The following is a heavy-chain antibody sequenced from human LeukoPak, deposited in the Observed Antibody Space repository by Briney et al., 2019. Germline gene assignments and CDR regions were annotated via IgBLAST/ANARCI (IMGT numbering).Heavy chain of an antibody. CDR3: ARGAYGDK. CDR2: ISTQSGNT. CDR1: GYTLTSYG. Sequence: ASVKVSCEASGYTLTSYGINWMRQAPGQGIEWMGWISTQSGNTNYAQTVQGRLTLTTDRSTNTAYMELRSLRSDDTAVYYCARGAYGDKWGQGTMVTVSS. V-gene: IGHV1-18*01. J-gene: IGHJ4*02. D-gene: IGHD4-17*01.